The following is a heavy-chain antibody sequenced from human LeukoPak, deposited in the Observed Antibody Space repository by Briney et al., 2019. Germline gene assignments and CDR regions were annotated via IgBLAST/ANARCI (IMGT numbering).Heavy chain of an antibody. Sequence: GGSLRLSCAASGFTFDSYWMTWVRQAPGKGLEWVANIKPDGSEKYYVDSLKGRFTISRDNAENSLYLQMNSLRAEDTAVYYCARVWGDILTGYYNTYFDYWGQGTLVTVSS. CDR1: GFTFDSYW. CDR3: ARVWGDILTGYYNTYFDY. CDR2: IKPDGSEK. J-gene: IGHJ4*02. D-gene: IGHD3-9*01. V-gene: IGHV3-7*05.